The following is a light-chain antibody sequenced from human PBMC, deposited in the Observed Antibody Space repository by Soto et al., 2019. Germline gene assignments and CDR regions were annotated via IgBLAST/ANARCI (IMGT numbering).Light chain of an antibody. CDR1: SSDVGGYNY. Sequence: QSALTQPASVSGSRGQSITISCTGTSSDVGGYNYVSWYQQHPGKAPKRMIYDVSNRPSGVSNRFSGSKSANTASLTISGLQAEDEADYYCSSYTGSSTYVVFGGGTKLTVL. CDR2: DVS. V-gene: IGLV2-14*01. J-gene: IGLJ2*01. CDR3: SSYTGSSTYVV.